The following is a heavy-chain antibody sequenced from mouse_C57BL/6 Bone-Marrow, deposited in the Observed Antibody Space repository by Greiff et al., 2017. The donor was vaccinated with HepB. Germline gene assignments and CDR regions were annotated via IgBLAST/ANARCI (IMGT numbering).Heavy chain of an antibody. J-gene: IGHJ4*01. D-gene: IGHD2-5*01. CDR2: INPNYGTT. Sequence: VQLQQSGPELVKPGASVKISCKASGYSFTDYNMNWVKQSNGKSLEWIGVINPNYGTTSYNQKFKGKATLTVDQSSSTAYMQLNSLTSEDSAVYYCARGGDSNYRGSHYYAMDYWGQGTSVTVSS. CDR3: ARGGDSNYRGSHYYAMDY. CDR1: GYSFTDYN. V-gene: IGHV1-39*01.